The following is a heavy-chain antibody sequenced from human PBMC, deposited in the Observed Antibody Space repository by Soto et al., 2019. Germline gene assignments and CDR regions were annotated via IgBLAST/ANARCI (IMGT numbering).Heavy chain of an antibody. V-gene: IGHV4-38-2*02. D-gene: IGHD6-6*01. Sequence: PSETLSLTCSVSGYSMSSGYYWGWIRQPPGKGLEWIASIYHSGSTNYNPSLKSRVTISVDKSKNQFSLKLSSVTAADTAVYYCARDQRGAARKYNWFDPWGQGTLVTVS. CDR2: IYHSGST. J-gene: IGHJ5*02. CDR3: ARDQRGAARKYNWFDP. CDR1: GYSMSSGYY.